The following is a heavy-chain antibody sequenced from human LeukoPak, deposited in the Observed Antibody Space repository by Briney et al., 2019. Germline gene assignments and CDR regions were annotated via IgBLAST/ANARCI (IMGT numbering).Heavy chain of an antibody. D-gene: IGHD3-10*01. CDR3: AKDIYPLGGYNYMDV. CDR2: ISSSSSYI. CDR1: GFTLRSYS. Sequence: PGGSLRLSCAASGFTLRSYSMNWVRQAPGKGLEWVSSISSSSSYIYYADSVKGRFTISRDNSKNTLYLQMDSLRAEDTAVYYCAKDIYPLGGYNYMDVWGKGTTVTISS. J-gene: IGHJ6*03. V-gene: IGHV3-21*01.